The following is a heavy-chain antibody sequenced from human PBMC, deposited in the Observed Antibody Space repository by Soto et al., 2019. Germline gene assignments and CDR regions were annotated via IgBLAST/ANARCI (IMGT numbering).Heavy chain of an antibody. J-gene: IGHJ4*02. CDR1: GFTFSSYA. D-gene: IGHD3-10*01. V-gene: IGHV3-23*01. Sequence: EVQLLESGGGLVQPGGSLRLSCAASGFTFSSYAMSWVRQAPGKGLEWVSAISGSGGSTYYADSVKGRFTISRDNSKTTLYLQMNSLRAEDTAVYYCARTLRAPTYYYGSGSYPYYFDYWGQGTLVTVSS. CDR2: ISGSGGST. CDR3: ARTLRAPTYYYGSGSYPYYFDY.